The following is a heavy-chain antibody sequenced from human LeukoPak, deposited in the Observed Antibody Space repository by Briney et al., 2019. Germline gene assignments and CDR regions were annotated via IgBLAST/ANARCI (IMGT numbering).Heavy chain of an antibody. CDR3: AKASGHGDSRTSLFDY. CDR1: GFTFSSYA. V-gene: IGHV3-30*04. J-gene: IGHJ4*02. D-gene: IGHD4-17*01. Sequence: PGGSLRLSCAASGFTFSSYAMHWVRQAPGKGLEWVAVISYDGSNKYYADSVKGRFTISRDNSKNTLYLQMNSLRAEDTAVYYCAKASGHGDSRTSLFDYWGQGTLVTVSS. CDR2: ISYDGSNK.